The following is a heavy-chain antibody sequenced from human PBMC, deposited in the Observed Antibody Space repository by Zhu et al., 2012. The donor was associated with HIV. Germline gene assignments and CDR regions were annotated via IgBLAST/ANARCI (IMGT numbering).Heavy chain of an antibody. Sequence: QVQLQQWGAGLLKPSETLSLTCAVYGGSFSGYNWMWIRQPPGKGLEWIGEIDHYGRTKYRPSLKRRVTISVDTSKSQFSLKMTAVTAVDTAVYYCAEFGDSVDYWGPGTLVTVSS. CDR3: AEFGDSVDY. V-gene: IGHV4-34*01. J-gene: IGHJ4*02. CDR1: GGSFSGYN. CDR2: IDHYGRT. D-gene: IGHD3-10*01.